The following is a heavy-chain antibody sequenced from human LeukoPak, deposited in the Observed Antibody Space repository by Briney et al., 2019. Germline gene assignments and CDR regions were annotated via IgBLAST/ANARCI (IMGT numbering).Heavy chain of an antibody. Sequence: SETLSLTCAVYGGSFSGYYWSWIRQPPGKGLEWIGEINHSGSTNYNPSLKSRVTISVDTSKNQFPLELSSVTAADTAVYYCARGRSYSSSPFDYWGQGTLVTVSS. J-gene: IGHJ4*02. CDR2: INHSGST. V-gene: IGHV4-34*01. D-gene: IGHD6-6*01. CDR3: ARGRSYSSSPFDY. CDR1: GGSFSGYY.